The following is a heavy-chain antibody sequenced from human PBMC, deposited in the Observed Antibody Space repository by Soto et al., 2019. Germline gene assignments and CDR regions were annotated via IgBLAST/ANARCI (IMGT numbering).Heavy chain of an antibody. D-gene: IGHD2-2*01. CDR1: GFTFSNYA. V-gene: IGHV3-30-3*01. Sequence: QVQLLESGGGLVQPGGSLRLSCAASGFTFSNYAMSWVRQAPGKGLEWVALISYDGSNKYYADSVKGRFTISRDSSKNTLYLQMNSLRAADTAVYYCGRCTSTSCHLGSDYWGQGTLVTVSS. CDR2: ISYDGSNK. J-gene: IGHJ4*02. CDR3: GRCTSTSCHLGSDY.